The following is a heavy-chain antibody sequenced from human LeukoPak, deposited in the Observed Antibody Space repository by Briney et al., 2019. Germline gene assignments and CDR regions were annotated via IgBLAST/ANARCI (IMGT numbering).Heavy chain of an antibody. CDR3: ARDGWFGELSPLDY. J-gene: IGHJ4*02. D-gene: IGHD3-10*01. V-gene: IGHV3-30*04. Sequence: GRSLRLSCAASGFTFSSYAMHWVRQAPGKGLEWVAVISYDGSNKYYADSVKGRFTISRDNSKNTLYLQMNSLRAEDTAVYYCARDGWFGELSPLDYWGQGTLVTVSS. CDR1: GFTFSSYA. CDR2: ISYDGSNK.